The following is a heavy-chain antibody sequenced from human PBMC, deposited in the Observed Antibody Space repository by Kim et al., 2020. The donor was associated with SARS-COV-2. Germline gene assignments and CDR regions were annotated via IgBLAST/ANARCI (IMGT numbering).Heavy chain of an antibody. D-gene: IGHD3-22*01. V-gene: IGHV1-58*01. CDR3: AAWYYYDSSGYYLDY. J-gene: IGHJ4*02. Sequence: RQFQGRVTITRDMSTSTAYMELGSLRSEDTAVYYCAAWYYYDSSGYYLDYWGQGTLVTVSS.